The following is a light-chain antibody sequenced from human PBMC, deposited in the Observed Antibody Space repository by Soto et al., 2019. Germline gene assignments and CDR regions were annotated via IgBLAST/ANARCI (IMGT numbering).Light chain of an antibody. Sequence: QSVLTQPRSVSGSPGQSVTISCTGTSSDVGGYNYVSWYQPHPGKAPKLMIYDVSKRPSGVPDRFSGSKSGNTASLTISGLQADDEADYYCCSYAGSYTYVFGTGTKVTVL. CDR1: SSDVGGYNY. CDR3: CSYAGSYTYV. J-gene: IGLJ1*01. CDR2: DVS. V-gene: IGLV2-11*01.